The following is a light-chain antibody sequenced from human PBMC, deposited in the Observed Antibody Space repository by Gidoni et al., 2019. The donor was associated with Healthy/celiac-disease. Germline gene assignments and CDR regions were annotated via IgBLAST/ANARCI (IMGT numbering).Light chain of an antibody. CDR2: AAS. J-gene: IGKJ3*01. V-gene: IGKV1-39*01. CDR1: QSISSY. Sequence: DIQMTQSPSSLSASVGDRVTITCRASQSISSYLNWYQQKPGKAPKLLIYAASSLQSGVPSRCRGSGSGTDFTLTISSLQPEDFATYYCQQSYSTPGFGPGTKVDIK. CDR3: QQSYSTPG.